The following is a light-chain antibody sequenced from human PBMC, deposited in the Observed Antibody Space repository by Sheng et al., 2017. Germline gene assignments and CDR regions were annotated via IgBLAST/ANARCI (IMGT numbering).Light chain of an antibody. J-gene: IGLJ1*01. CDR1: KNDVGAYDY. CDR3: CSYAGRSSYV. V-gene: IGLV2-11*01. CDR2: DVY. Sequence: QSALTQPRSVSGSPGQSVTISCTGTKNDVGAYDYVSWYQFNPDKAPKVLIYDVYRRPSGVPDRFSGSKSGNTAFLVISGLQVDDETDYYCCSYAGRSSYVFGNGTKVTVL.